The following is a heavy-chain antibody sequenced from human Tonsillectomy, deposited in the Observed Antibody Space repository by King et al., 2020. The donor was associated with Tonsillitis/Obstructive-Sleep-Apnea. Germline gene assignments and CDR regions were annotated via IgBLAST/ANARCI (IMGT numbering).Heavy chain of an antibody. CDR2: ISSSSSYI. V-gene: IGHV3-21*01. CDR1: GFTFSYYS. J-gene: IGHJ4*02. CDR3: ARVERRGYGPYYDSRVFDS. D-gene: IGHD3-22*01. Sequence: QLVQSGGGLVKPGGSLRLSCAASGFTFSYYSMNWVRQAPGKGLEWVSSISSSSSYIYYADSVKGRFTISRDNAKNSLYLQMNSLRAEDTAVYYCARVERRGYGPYYDSRVFDSWGQGPLVPVSS.